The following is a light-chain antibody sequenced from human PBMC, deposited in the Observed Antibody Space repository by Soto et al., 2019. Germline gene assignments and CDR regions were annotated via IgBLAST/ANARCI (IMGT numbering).Light chain of an antibody. CDR1: ASSIAARYD. Sequence: QSVLTQPPSVSGAPGQRVIISCTGTASSIAARYDVHWYQQIPGKAPKLLIYGNNNRPSGVPDRFSASKSGISASLAITGLQADDEADYYCQSYDNSLNEWVFGGGTKVTVL. CDR3: QSYDNSLNEWV. CDR2: GNN. V-gene: IGLV1-40*01. J-gene: IGLJ3*02.